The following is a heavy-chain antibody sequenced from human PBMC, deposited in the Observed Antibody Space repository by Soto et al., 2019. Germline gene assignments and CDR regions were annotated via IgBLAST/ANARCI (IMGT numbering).Heavy chain of an antibody. J-gene: IGHJ4*02. D-gene: IGHD4-4*01. CDR3: ARVLMNVTTVTTSSLGIFDY. Sequence: GASVKVSCKASGGTFSSYAISWVRQAPGQGLEWMGIINPSGGSTSYAQKFQGRVTMTRDTSTSTVYMELSSLRSEDTAVYYCARVLMNVTTVTTSSLGIFDYWGQGTLVTVSS. V-gene: IGHV1-46*01. CDR1: GGTFSSYA. CDR2: INPSGGST.